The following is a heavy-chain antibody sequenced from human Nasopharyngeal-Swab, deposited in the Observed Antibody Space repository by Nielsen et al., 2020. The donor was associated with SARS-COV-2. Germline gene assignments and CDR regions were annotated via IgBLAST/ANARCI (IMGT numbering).Heavy chain of an antibody. CDR1: GGSISSYY. D-gene: IGHD3-22*01. J-gene: IGHJ4*02. CDR3: ARGTYYYDSSGYYPTYYFDY. V-gene: IGHV4-59*01. CDR2: IYYSGST. Sequence: SETLSLTCTVSGGSISSYYWSWIRQPPGKGLEWIGYIYYSGSTNYNPSLKSRVTISVDTSKNQFSLKLSSVTAADTAVYYCARGTYYYDSSGYYPTYYFDYWGQGTLVTVSS.